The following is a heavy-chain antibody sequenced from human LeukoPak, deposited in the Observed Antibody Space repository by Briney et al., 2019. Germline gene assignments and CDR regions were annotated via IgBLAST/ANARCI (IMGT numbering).Heavy chain of an antibody. CDR3: AKATYEMALDY. CDR1: GGPISNYY. CDR2: IYYSGRTNSGRT. Sequence: SETLSLTCTVSGGPISNYYWSWLRQPPGKGLEWIGYIYYSGRTNSGRTNYNPSLKSRLTISIDTSKKTFSLNLRAVTAADTAVYYCAKATYEMALDYWGQGTLVTVSS. V-gene: IGHV4-59*01. J-gene: IGHJ4*02. D-gene: IGHD5-24*01.